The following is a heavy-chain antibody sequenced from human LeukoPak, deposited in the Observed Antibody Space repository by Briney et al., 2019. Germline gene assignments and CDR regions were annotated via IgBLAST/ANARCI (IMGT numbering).Heavy chain of an antibody. CDR2: LYSDGNT. CDR3: ARGVEPLAANTLAY. Sequence: GGSLRLSCAASGFTVITNDMTWVRQAPGKGLEWVSVLYSDGNTKYADSVQGRLTISRDNSKNTLSLEMNSLSPDDTAVYYCARGVEPLAANTLAYWGQGTLVTVSS. CDR1: GFTVITND. J-gene: IGHJ4*02. D-gene: IGHD1-14*01. V-gene: IGHV3-53*01.